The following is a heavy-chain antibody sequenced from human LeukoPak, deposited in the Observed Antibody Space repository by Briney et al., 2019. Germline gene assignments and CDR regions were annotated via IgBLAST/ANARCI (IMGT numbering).Heavy chain of an antibody. CDR3: ARVYYYDSSGYYGY. CDR2: ISSSSSYI. V-gene: IGHV3-21*01. CDR1: GFTFSTYS. J-gene: IGHJ4*02. Sequence: GGSLRLSCAASGFTFSTYSMNWVRQAPGKGLEWVSSISSSSSYIYYADSVKGRFTISRDNAENSLYLEMNSLRAEDTAVYYCARVYYYDSSGYYGYWGQGTLVTVSS. D-gene: IGHD3-22*01.